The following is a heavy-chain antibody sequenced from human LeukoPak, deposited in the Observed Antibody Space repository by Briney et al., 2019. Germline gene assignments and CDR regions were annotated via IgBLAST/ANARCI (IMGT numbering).Heavy chain of an antibody. CDR2: INPHTGGT. CDR1: GYTFTGYY. Sequence: ASVKVSCKASGYTFTGYYMHWVRQAPGQGLEWMGWINPHTGGTNYAQKFQGRVTMTRDTSISTTYMELSGLTSDDTAVYYCARPYCSGGSCHDYFDYWGQGTLVTVSS. D-gene: IGHD2-15*01. V-gene: IGHV1-2*02. CDR3: ARPYCSGGSCHDYFDY. J-gene: IGHJ4*02.